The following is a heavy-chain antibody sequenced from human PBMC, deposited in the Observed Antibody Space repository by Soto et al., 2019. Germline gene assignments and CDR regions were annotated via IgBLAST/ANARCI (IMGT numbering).Heavy chain of an antibody. V-gene: IGHV1-69*13. CDR3: ARDNRKMEWELPTYYFDY. CDR1: GGTFSSCA. D-gene: IGHD1-26*01. J-gene: IGHJ4*02. Sequence: SVKVSCKASGGTFSSCAISWVRQAPGQGLEWMGGIIPIFGTANYAQKFQGRVTITADESTSTAYMELSSLRSEDTAVYYCARDNRKMEWELPTYYFDYWGQGTLVTVSS. CDR2: IIPIFGTA.